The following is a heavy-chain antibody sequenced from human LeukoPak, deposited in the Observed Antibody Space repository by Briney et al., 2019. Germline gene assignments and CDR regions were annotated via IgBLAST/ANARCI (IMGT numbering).Heavy chain of an antibody. CDR3: AKDLIL. CDR1: GFTFSTFA. Sequence: GGSLRLSCAASGFTFSTFAMIWVRQPPGKGLEWVSSIFPSGGEIHYADSVRGRFTISRDNSKSTLSLQMNSLRPEDTAVYFCAKDLILWGQGTVVTVSS. V-gene: IGHV3-23*01. CDR2: IFPSGGEI. J-gene: IGHJ3*01.